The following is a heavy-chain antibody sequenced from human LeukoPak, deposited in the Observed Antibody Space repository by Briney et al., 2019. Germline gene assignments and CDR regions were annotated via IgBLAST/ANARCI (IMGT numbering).Heavy chain of an antibody. CDR1: GYTFTSYD. V-gene: IGHV1-8*02. CDR2: MNPNSGNT. D-gene: IGHD6-13*01. Sequence: GASVKVSCKASGYTFTSYDINWVRQATGQGLEWMGWMNPNSGNTGYAQKLQGRVTMTTDTSTSTAYMELRSLRSDDTAVYYCARDTAAAPDYWGQGTLVTVSS. J-gene: IGHJ4*02. CDR3: ARDTAAAPDY.